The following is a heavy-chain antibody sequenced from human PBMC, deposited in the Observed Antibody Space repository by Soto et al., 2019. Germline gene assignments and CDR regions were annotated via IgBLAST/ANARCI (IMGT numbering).Heavy chain of an antibody. CDR3: ARDWGASLHSYKWFDP. J-gene: IGHJ5*02. CDR2: IIPVSGTT. V-gene: IGHV1-69*01. CDR1: GGTFSSYA. D-gene: IGHD1-26*01. Sequence: QVHLVQSGAEVKKPGSSVKVSCKAFGGTFSSYAINWVRQAPGQGLEWMGGIIPVSGTTQYAQKFQGRVTITADESTSTAYMELSILRSEDTAVYYCARDWGASLHSYKWFDPWGQGTLVTVSS.